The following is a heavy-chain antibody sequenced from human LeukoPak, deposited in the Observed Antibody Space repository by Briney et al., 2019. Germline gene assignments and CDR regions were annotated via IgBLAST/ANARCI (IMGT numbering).Heavy chain of an antibody. Sequence: ASVKVSCKASGYTFTSYYMHWVRQAPGQGLEWMGIINPSGGSTSYAQKFQGRVTMTRDMSTSTVYMELSSLRSEDTAVYYCAREHGSSWYKDAFDIWGQGTMVTVSS. J-gene: IGHJ3*02. V-gene: IGHV1-46*01. D-gene: IGHD6-13*01. CDR1: GYTFTSYY. CDR2: INPSGGST. CDR3: AREHGSSWYKDAFDI.